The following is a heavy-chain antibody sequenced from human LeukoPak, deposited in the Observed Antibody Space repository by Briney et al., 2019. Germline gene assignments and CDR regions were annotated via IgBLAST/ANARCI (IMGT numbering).Heavy chain of an antibody. V-gene: IGHV3-30*18. CDR3: AKVGYGSGPPDY. J-gene: IGHJ4*02. Sequence: GGSLRLSCAASGFTFSSYGMHWVRQAPGKGLEWVAVISYDGSNKYYADSVKGRFTISRDNSKNTLYLQMNSLRAEDTAVYYCAKVGYGSGPPDYWGQGTLVTVSS. D-gene: IGHD3-10*01. CDR1: GFTFSSYG. CDR2: ISYDGSNK.